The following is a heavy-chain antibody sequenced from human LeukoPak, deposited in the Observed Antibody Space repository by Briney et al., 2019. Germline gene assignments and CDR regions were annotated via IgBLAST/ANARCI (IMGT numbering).Heavy chain of an antibody. Sequence: KPSETLSLTCTVSGGSISSSSYYWGWIRQPPGKGLEWIGSVSNSGSKHYNPSLNSRVTIFEDTSKNQFSLKLSSVTAADTAVYYCARLRYDILTGCFDYWGQGTLVTVSS. V-gene: IGHV4-39*01. CDR2: VSNSGSK. D-gene: IGHD3-9*01. J-gene: IGHJ4*02. CDR1: GGSISSSSYY. CDR3: ARLRYDILTGCFDY.